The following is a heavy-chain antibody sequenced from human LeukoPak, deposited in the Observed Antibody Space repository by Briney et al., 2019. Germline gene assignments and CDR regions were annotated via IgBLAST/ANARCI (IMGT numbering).Heavy chain of an antibody. J-gene: IGHJ4*02. Sequence: GESLKISCKGSGYNFNSYWIGWVRQIPGKGLEWMGTIYPGDSDTRYSPPFQGQVTISADKSISTAYLQWKTLKASDTATYYCVRRLYELLDFDYWGRGTLVTVSS. CDR2: IYPGDSDT. V-gene: IGHV5-51*01. CDR1: GYNFNSYW. D-gene: IGHD2-2*01. CDR3: VRRLYELLDFDY.